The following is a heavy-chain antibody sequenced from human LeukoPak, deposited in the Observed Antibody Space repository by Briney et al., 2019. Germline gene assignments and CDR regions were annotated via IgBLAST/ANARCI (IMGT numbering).Heavy chain of an antibody. V-gene: IGHV4-34*01. J-gene: IGHJ5*02. CDR2: INHSGST. CDR3: ARGTRRGWFDP. Sequence: PSETLSLTCAVYGGSFSGYYWSWIRQPPGKGLEWIGEINHSGSTNYNPSLKSRATISVDTSKNQFSLKLSSVTAADTAVYYCARGTRRGWFDPWGEGTLVTVSS. CDR1: GGSFSGYY.